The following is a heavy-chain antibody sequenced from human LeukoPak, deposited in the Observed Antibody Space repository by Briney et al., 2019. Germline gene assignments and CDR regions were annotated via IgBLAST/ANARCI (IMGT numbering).Heavy chain of an antibody. Sequence: GGSLRLSCAASGFTVSTNYMSWVRQAPGKGPEWVSVIYTSGNTYYADSVKGRFTISRDTSKNTLSLQMNGLRAEDTAFYYCARMVYYYDSSGYNYYLHNWGQGTLVTVSS. V-gene: IGHV3-66*01. CDR3: ARMVYYYDSSGYNYYLHN. D-gene: IGHD3-22*01. J-gene: IGHJ4*02. CDR1: GFTVSTNY. CDR2: IYTSGNT.